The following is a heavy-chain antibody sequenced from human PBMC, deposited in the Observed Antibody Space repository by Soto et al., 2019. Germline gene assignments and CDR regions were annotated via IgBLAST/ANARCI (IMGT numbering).Heavy chain of an antibody. V-gene: IGHV3-9*01. CDR1: GFTFDDYA. Sequence: EVQLVESGGGLVQPGRSLRLSCAASGFTFDDYAMHWVRQAPGKGLEWVSGISWNSGSIGYADSVKGRFTISRDNAKNSLYLQMNSLRAEDTALYYCAREDKPWLGRSWFDPWGQGTLVTVSS. CDR3: AREDKPWLGRSWFDP. CDR2: ISWNSGSI. D-gene: IGHD6-19*01. J-gene: IGHJ5*02.